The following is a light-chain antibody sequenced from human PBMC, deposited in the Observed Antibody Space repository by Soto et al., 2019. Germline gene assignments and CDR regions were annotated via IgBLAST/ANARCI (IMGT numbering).Light chain of an antibody. CDR1: QSISSW. Sequence: DIHMTQSPSTLSSSLGDRVTITCVASQSISSWLAWYQQKPGKAPKLLIYDASSLESGVPSRFSGSGSGTEFTLTISSLQPDDFATYYCQQYNSYSPWTFGQGTKVDI. CDR3: QQYNSYSPWT. V-gene: IGKV1-5*01. J-gene: IGKJ1*01. CDR2: DAS.